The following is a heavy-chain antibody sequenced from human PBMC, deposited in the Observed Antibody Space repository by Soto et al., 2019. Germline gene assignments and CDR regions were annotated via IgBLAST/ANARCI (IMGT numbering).Heavy chain of an antibody. CDR2: IHYSGNT. J-gene: IGHJ3*02. Sequence: QVQLQESGPGLVKPSETLSLTCTVSGGSISSYYWSWIRQPPGKGLEGIGYIHYSGNTNYNPSLKRPVVTSXETSNNQFALKLSSVTAADTAVYYCARGSYDAFHIWGQGTMVTVS. D-gene: IGHD5-18*01. V-gene: IGHV4-59*01. CDR1: GGSISSYY. CDR3: ARGSYDAFHI.